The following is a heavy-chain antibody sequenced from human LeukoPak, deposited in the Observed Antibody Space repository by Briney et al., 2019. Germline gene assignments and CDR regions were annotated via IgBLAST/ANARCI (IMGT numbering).Heavy chain of an antibody. CDR2: ISAYNGNT. Sequence: ASVKVSCKASGYTFTSYGISWVRQAPGQGLEWMGWISAYNGNTNYAQKLQGRVTMTTDTSTSTAYMELRSLRSDDTAVYYCARDEQSPSQDIVVVVAALYYYYGMDVWGQGTTVTVSS. D-gene: IGHD2-15*01. CDR1: GYTFTSYG. CDR3: ARDEQSPSQDIVVVVAALYYYYGMDV. V-gene: IGHV1-18*01. J-gene: IGHJ6*02.